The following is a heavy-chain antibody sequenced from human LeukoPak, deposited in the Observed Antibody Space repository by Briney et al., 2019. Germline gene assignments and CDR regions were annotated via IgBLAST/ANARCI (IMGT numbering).Heavy chain of an antibody. Sequence: ASVKVSRKASEYSFTGYYMHWVRQAPGQGLEWMGWINPNSGGTNYAQKFQGRVTMTRDTSISTAYMELSRLRSDDTAVYYCARDIGSWYVYFNYWGQGTLVTVSS. CDR3: ARDIGSWYVYFNY. CDR2: INPNSGGT. D-gene: IGHD6-13*01. J-gene: IGHJ4*02. CDR1: EYSFTGYY. V-gene: IGHV1-2*02.